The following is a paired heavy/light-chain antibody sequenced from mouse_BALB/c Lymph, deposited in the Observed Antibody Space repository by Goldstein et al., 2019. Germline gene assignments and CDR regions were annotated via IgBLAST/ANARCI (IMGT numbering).Heavy chain of an antibody. V-gene: IGHV1-66*01. Sequence: QGQMQQSGAELVKPGASVKLSCKTSGFTFSSSYISWLKQKPGQSLEWIAWIYAGTGGTSYNQKFTGKAQLTVDTSSSTAYMQFSSLTTEDSAIYYCARHDYGSSSPFDYWGQGTTLTVSS. CDR2: IYAGTGGT. D-gene: IGHD1-1*01. J-gene: IGHJ2*01. CDR3: ARHDYGSSSPFDY. CDR1: GFTFSSSY.
Light chain of an antibody. J-gene: IGKJ1*01. CDR1: QSVSND. V-gene: IGKV6-32*01. Sequence: SIVMTQTPKFLLVSAGDRVTITCKASQSVSNDVAWYQQKPGQSPKLLIYYASNRYTGVPDRFTGSGYGTDFTFTISTVQAEDLAVYFCQQDYSSPWTFGGGTKLEIK. CDR2: YAS. CDR3: QQDYSSPWT.